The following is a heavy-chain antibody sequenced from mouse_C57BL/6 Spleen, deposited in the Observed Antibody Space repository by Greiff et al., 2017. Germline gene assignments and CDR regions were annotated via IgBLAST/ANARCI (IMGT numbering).Heavy chain of an antibody. D-gene: IGHD1-1*01. V-gene: IGHV5-6*01. CDR1: GFTFSSYG. Sequence: EVMLVESGGDLVKPGGSLKLSCAASGFTFSSYGMSWVRQTPDKRLEWVATISSGGSYTYYPDSVKGRFTISRDNAKNTLYLQMSSLKSEDTAMYYCARGIITTVVDYCDYWGQGTTLTVSS. CDR2: ISSGGSYT. J-gene: IGHJ2*01. CDR3: ARGIITTVVDYCDY.